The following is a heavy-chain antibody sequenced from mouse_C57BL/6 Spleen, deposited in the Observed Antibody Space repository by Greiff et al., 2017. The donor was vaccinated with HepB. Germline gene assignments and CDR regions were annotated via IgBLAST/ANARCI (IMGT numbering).Heavy chain of an antibody. D-gene: IGHD2-2*01. V-gene: IGHV8-8*01. CDR3: ARIEYGYDEDYYAMDY. CDR2: IWWDDDK. CDR1: GFSLSTFGMG. Sequence: QVTLKVSGPGILQPSQTLSLTCSFSGFSLSTFGMGVGWIRQPSGKGLEWLAHIWWDDDKYYNPALKSRLTISKATSKNQVFLKIANVDTADTATYYCARIEYGYDEDYYAMDYWGQGTSVTVSS. J-gene: IGHJ4*01.